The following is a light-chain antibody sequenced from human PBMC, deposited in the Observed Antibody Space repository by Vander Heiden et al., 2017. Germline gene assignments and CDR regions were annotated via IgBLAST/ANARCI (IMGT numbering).Light chain of an antibody. CDR3: QQSDRLPPT. CDR2: GAT. V-gene: IGKV1-39*01. J-gene: IGKJ1*01. CDR1: QSISHY. Sequence: DIQMTQSPPTLSSSVGDRVIITCRASQSISHYVNWYQQKPGKAPKLLIYGATSLQTTVPSRFSGSGSGTDFTLIINGLHVEDSATYFCQQSDRLPPTFGRGTKVEVK.